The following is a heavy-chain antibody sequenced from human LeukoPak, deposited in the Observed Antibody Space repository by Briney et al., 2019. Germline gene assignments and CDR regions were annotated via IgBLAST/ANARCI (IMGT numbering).Heavy chain of an antibody. Sequence: SETLSLTCTVSGGSISNYYWSWIRQPPGKGLEWSGYIYYSGSTNYNPSLKSRVTMSVETSKNQFSLKVISVTAADTAVYYCARRYCSSSSCYSGFEYWGQGTLVTVSS. CDR2: IYYSGST. J-gene: IGHJ4*02. CDR3: ARRYCSSSSCYSGFEY. V-gene: IGHV4-59*08. D-gene: IGHD2-2*02. CDR1: GGSISNYY.